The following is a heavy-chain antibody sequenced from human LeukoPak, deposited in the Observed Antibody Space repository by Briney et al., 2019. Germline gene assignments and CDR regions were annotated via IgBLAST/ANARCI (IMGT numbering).Heavy chain of an antibody. D-gene: IGHD1-1*01. Sequence: PSETLSLTCAVSGDSVSFSYWSWIRQPPGKGLEWIGEINHSGSTNYNPSLKSRVTISVDTSKNQFSLKLSSVTAADTAVYYCARDGFGYTLWGQGTMVTVSS. CDR3: ARDGFGYTL. J-gene: IGHJ3*01. CDR1: GDSVSFSY. CDR2: INHSGST. V-gene: IGHV4-34*01.